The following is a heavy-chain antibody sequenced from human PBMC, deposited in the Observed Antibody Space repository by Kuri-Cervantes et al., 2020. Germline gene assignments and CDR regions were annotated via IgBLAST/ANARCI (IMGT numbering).Heavy chain of an antibody. J-gene: IGHJ4*02. CDR2: IYHSGNT. Sequence: ESLKISCTVSGDGISTYYWSWIRQPPGKGLEWIGYIYHSGNTYYNPSLKSRVTISVDMSKNQFSLQLTSVTTADTAVYYCARHTFYGAYFDDWGPGILVTVSS. CDR3: ARHTFYGAYFDD. V-gene: IGHV4-59*01. D-gene: IGHD4-17*01. CDR1: GDGISTYY.